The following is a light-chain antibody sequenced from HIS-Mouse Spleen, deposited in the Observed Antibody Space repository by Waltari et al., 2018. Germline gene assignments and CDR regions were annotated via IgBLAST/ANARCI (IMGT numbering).Light chain of an antibody. V-gene: IGLV2-14*01. CDR1: SSDVGGYNY. J-gene: IGLJ2*01. CDR2: EVS. Sequence: QSALTQPASVSGSPGQSITISCTGTSSDVGGYNYVSWYQQHPGKAPKLMIYEVSNRPQGVFNRFSGSKAGNTASLTSSGLQAEDEADYYCSSYTSSSTLVFGGGTKLTVL. CDR3: SSYTSSSTLV.